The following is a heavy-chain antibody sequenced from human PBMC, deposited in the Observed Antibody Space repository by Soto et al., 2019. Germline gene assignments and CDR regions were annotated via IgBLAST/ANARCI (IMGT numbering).Heavy chain of an antibody. CDR2: IFSDGNT. Sequence: WGSLRLSCAASGFIVSSSHMSWVRQAPGKGLEWVSVIFSDGNTNYADSVKGRFTISRDNSKNTVYLQMDSLRAEDTAMYYCVGIVVMTTTTFAYRGQGTLDTVSS. V-gene: IGHV3-53*01. CDR1: GFIVSSSH. J-gene: IGHJ4*02. D-gene: IGHD2-21*02. CDR3: VGIVVMTTTTFAY.